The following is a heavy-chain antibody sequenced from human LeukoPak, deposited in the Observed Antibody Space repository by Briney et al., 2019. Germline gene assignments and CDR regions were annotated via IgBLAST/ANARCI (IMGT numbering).Heavy chain of an antibody. D-gene: IGHD3-3*01. J-gene: IGHJ4*02. CDR2: IIPIFGTA. V-gene: IGHV1-69*13. CDR1: GGTFSSYA. CDR3: ARGPAPSYDFWSGEPDDY. Sequence: SVKVSCKASGGTFSSYAISWVRQAPGQGLEWKGGIIPIFGTANYAQKFQGRVTITADESTSTAYMELSSLRSEDTAVYYCARGPAPSYDFWSGEPDDYWGQGTLVTVSS.